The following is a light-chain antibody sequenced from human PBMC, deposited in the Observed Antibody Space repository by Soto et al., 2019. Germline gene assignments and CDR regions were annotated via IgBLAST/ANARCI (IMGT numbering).Light chain of an antibody. V-gene: IGKV3-20*01. CDR3: QQYGSSPRT. Sequence: EIVMTQSPATLSVSPGESATLSCRASQSVSSDLAWYQQKPGQAPRLLIFGASSRATGIPDRFSGSGSGTDFTLTISRLEPEDFAVYYCQQYGSSPRTFGQGTKVDI. CDR1: QSVSSD. J-gene: IGKJ1*01. CDR2: GAS.